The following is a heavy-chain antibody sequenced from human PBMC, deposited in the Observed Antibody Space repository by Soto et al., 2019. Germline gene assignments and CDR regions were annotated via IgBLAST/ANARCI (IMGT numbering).Heavy chain of an antibody. CDR3: ARMDYYDSSGYDAFDI. CDR2: ISSSSSYI. CDR1: GFTFSSYS. J-gene: IGHJ3*02. Sequence: EVQLVESGGGLVKPGGSLRLSCAASGFTFSSYSMNWVRQAPGKGLEWVSSISSSSSYIYYADSVKGRFTISRDNAKNSLYLQRNSLRAEDTAVYYCARMDYYDSSGYDAFDIWGQGTMVTVSS. V-gene: IGHV3-21*01. D-gene: IGHD3-22*01.